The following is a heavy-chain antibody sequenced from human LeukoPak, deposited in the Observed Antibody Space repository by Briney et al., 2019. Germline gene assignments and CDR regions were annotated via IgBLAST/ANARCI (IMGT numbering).Heavy chain of an antibody. Sequence: SETLSLTCTVSGGSISGYYWSWIRQPPGKGLEWIGYIYYSGSTNYNPSLKSRVTISVDTSKNQFSLKLSSVPAADRAVYYCAREGAARPRGYFDYWGQGTLVTVSS. CDR3: AREGAARPRGYFDY. J-gene: IGHJ4*02. CDR2: IYYSGST. V-gene: IGHV4-59*01. CDR1: GGSISGYY. D-gene: IGHD6-6*01.